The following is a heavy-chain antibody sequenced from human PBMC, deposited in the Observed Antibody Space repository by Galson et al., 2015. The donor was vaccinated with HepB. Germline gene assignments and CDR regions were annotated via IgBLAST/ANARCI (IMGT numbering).Heavy chain of an antibody. D-gene: IGHD4-17*01. V-gene: IGHV3-30*18. Sequence: SLRLSCAASGFTFRNYAMHWVRQAPGKGLEWVAIISYDETNKYYTDSVKGRFTISKDNSKNTLFLQMNSLRPEDTAICFCAKDQTAWGDGDYVFDYWGQGTLVTVSS. CDR1: GFTFRNYA. CDR3: AKDQTAWGDGDYVFDY. J-gene: IGHJ4*02. CDR2: ISYDETNK.